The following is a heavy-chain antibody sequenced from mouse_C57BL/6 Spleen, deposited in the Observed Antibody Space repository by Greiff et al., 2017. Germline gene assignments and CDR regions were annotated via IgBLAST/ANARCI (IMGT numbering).Heavy chain of an antibody. D-gene: IGHD1-1*01. J-gene: IGHJ2*01. CDR1: GFTFSDYG. V-gene: IGHV5-17*01. CDR2: ISSGSSTI. CDR3: ATIYYYPFDC. Sequence: EVQLQESGGGLVKPGGSLKLSCAASGFTFSDYGMHWVRQAPEKGLEWVAYISSGSSTIYYADTVKGRFTISRDNAKNTLFLQMTSLRSEDTAMYYCATIYYYPFDCWGQGTTLTVSS.